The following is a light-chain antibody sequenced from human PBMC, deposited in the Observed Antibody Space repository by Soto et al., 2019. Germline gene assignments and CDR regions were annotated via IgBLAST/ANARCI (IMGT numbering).Light chain of an antibody. J-gene: IGKJ5*01. CDR1: QTISRY. CDR3: QQYNDWPPIT. CDR2: SAS. Sequence: SLSASVGDRVTITCRASQTISRYLNWHQQRPGKAPNLLIYSASSLQSGVPSRFSGSGSGTEFTLTISSLQSEDFAVYYCQQYNDWPPITFGQGTRLEIK. V-gene: IGKV1-39*01.